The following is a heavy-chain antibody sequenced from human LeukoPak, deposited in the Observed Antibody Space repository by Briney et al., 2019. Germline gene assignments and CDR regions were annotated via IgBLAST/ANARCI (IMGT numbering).Heavy chain of an antibody. J-gene: IGHJ4*02. CDR1: GGSISSYY. Sequence: ETLSLTCTVSGGSISSYYWSWIRQPPGKGLEWIGYIYTSGSTNYNPSLKSRVTISVDTSKNQFSLKLSSVTAADTAVYYCARERGGTRAADYWGQGTLVTVSS. D-gene: IGHD2-15*01. V-gene: IGHV4-4*08. CDR3: ARERGGTRAADY. CDR2: IYTSGST.